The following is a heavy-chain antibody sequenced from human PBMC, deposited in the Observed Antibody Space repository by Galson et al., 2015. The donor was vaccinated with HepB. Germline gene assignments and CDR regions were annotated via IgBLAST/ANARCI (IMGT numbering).Heavy chain of an antibody. CDR3: ARDAIEVAGTGGAFDI. CDR2: ILYHGSTE. CDR1: GFSFSSHS. Sequence: SLRLSCAASGFSFSSHSMHWVRQTPGKGLEWVALILYHGSTEYYGDSVKGRFTISRDNSKNTLYLQMDSLRPDDTAIYYCARDAIEVAGTGGAFDIWGQGTMVTVSS. V-gene: IGHV3-30*04. D-gene: IGHD6-19*01. J-gene: IGHJ3*02.